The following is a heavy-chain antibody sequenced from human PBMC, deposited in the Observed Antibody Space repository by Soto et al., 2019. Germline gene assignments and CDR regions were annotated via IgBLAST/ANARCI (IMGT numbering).Heavy chain of an antibody. CDR2: IAYSGST. J-gene: IGHJ4*02. Sequence: QLQLQESGQGLVKPSETLSLTCTVSGGSISSSSYYWGWIRQPPGKGLEWFGSIAYSGSTYYNPSLAGRVSMSVDTSKNQFSLRLTSVTAADTAVYYCPRHVSVSGYAYYFHQWGQGTLVTFSS. D-gene: IGHD5-12*01. CDR1: GGSISSSSYY. V-gene: IGHV4-39*01. CDR3: PRHVSVSGYAYYFHQ.